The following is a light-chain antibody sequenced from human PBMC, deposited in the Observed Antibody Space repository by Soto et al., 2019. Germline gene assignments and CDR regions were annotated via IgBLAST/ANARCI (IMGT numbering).Light chain of an antibody. CDR1: SSNIASNT. J-gene: IGLJ1*01. V-gene: IGLV1-44*01. CDR3: ASWDDSLNGHV. Sequence: ALTQPPSASGTPGQRVTVSCSGSSSNIASNTVNWYQQLSGTAPKLLIYSNDQRPSGVPDRFSASKSGTSASLAISGLQSEDEADYYCASWDDSLNGHVFGTGTKVTVL. CDR2: SND.